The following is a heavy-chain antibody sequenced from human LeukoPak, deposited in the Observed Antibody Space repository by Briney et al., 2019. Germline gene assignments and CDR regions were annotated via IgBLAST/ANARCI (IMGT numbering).Heavy chain of an antibody. Sequence: ASVKVSCKASGYTFTGYYIHWVRQAPGQGLEWMGWINPNRGGTNYAQKFQGRVTMTRDTSISTAYMEVSRLRSDDTAVYYCALPPAIAAAPGESWGQGTLVTVSS. CDR3: ALPPAIAAAPGES. CDR1: GYTFTGYY. V-gene: IGHV1-2*02. CDR2: INPNRGGT. D-gene: IGHD6-13*01. J-gene: IGHJ4*02.